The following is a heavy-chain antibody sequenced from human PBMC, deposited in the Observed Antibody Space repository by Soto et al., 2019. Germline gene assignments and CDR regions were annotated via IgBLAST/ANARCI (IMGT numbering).Heavy chain of an antibody. Sequence: SETLSLTCSVSGGSISEYFWSWIRQSPGKGLEWIGYIYYLGSTDYNPSLKSRVTISVDTSKRQFSLRLTSVTAADTAVYYCARDGYDGSGSPYPAYWGPGTQVTVSS. CDR3: ARDGYDGSGSPYPAY. V-gene: IGHV4-59*01. D-gene: IGHD3-10*01. CDR2: IYYLGST. CDR1: GGSISEYF. J-gene: IGHJ4*02.